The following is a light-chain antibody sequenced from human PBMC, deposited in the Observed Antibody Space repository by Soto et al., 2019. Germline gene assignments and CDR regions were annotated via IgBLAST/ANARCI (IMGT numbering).Light chain of an antibody. CDR2: EGT. J-gene: IGLJ1*01. V-gene: IGLV2-14*02. CDR1: TSDVGGYNL. CDR3: SLYTSENTYV. Sequence: QSALAQPASVSGSPGQSITISCSGTTSDVGGYNLVSWYQQHTAKAPKLLIYEGTQRPSGVPDRFSGSKSGNTASLTISGLQAADEADYYCSLYTSENTYVFGTGTKVTVL.